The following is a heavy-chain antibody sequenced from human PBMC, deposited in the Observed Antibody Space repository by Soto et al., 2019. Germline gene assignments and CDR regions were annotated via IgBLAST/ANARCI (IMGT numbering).Heavy chain of an antibody. CDR3: ALLVSPTTVIRFEY. J-gene: IGHJ4*02. D-gene: IGHD4-4*01. Sequence: ASVKVSCKASGGTFSSYAISWVRQAPGQGLEWMGGIIPIFGTANYAQKFQGRVTITADKSTSTAYMELSSLRSEDTAVYYCALLVSPTTVIRFEYWGQGTLVTVSS. CDR2: IIPIFGTA. CDR1: GGTFSSYA. V-gene: IGHV1-69*06.